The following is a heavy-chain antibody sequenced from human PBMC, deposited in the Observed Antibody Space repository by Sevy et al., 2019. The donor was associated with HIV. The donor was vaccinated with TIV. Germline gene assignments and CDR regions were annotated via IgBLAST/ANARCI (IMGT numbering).Heavy chain of an antibody. D-gene: IGHD3-3*01. CDR1: GFDFFNVW. V-gene: IGHV3-30*18. J-gene: IGHJ6*02. CDR2: ISYDGSNK. CDR3: AKDRYYDFWSGYYTAYYYYGMDV. Sequence: GGSLRLSCSASGFDFFNVWMTWVRQAPGKGLEWVAVISYDGSNKYYADSVKGRFTISRDNSKNTLYLQMNSLRAEDTAVYYCAKDRYYDFWSGYYTAYYYYGMDVWGQGTTVTVSS.